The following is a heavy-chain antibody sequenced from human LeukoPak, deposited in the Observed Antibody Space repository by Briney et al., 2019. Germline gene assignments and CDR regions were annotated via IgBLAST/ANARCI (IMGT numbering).Heavy chain of an antibody. CDR3: AKELVSRSSLTFDC. V-gene: IGHV3-74*01. Sequence: GGSLRLSCVASGFTFSSYWMHWVRQDPRKGLVWVSRINGDGRNINYADSVRGRFTISRDNAKNTLYLQMISMRAEDTAIYYCAKELVSRSSLTFDCWGQGTLVTVSS. CDR1: GFTFSSYW. D-gene: IGHD2-2*01. CDR2: INGDGRNI. J-gene: IGHJ4*01.